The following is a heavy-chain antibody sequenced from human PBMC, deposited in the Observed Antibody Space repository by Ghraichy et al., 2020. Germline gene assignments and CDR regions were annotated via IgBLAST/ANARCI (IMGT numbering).Heavy chain of an antibody. D-gene: IGHD1-26*01. J-gene: IGHJ4*02. CDR1: GFTFSSYA. V-gene: IGHV3-23*01. CDR2: ISGSGGST. CDR3: AKAIVGATSAGKNPHFDY. Sequence: GESLNISCAASGFTFSSYAMSWVRQAPGKGLEWVSAISGSGGSTYYADSVKGRFTISRDNSKNTLYLQMNSLRAEDTAVYYSAKAIVGATSAGKNPHFDYWGQGTLVTVSS.